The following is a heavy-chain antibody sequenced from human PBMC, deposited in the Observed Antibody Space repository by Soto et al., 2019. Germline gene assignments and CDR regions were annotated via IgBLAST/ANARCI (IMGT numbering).Heavy chain of an antibody. CDR3: ARAPVVPAANAFDI. Sequence: SVKVSCKASGGTFSSYAISWVRQAPGQGLEWMGGIIPIFGTANYAQKFQGRVTITADESTSTAYMELSSLRSEDTAVYYCARAPVVPAANAFDIWGQGTMVTVSS. D-gene: IGHD2-2*01. CDR2: IIPIFGTA. CDR1: GGTFSSYA. J-gene: IGHJ3*02. V-gene: IGHV1-69*13.